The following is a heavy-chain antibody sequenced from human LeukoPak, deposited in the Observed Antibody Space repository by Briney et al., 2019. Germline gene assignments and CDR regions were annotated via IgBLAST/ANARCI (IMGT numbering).Heavy chain of an antibody. CDR3: AKDLVATTTSYYYGMEV. D-gene: IGHD5-12*01. CDR2: ISGSGGST. J-gene: IGHJ6*04. Sequence: GGSLRLSCAASGFTFSSYAMSWVRQAPGKGLEWVSAISGSGGSTYYADSVKGRFTISRDNSKNTLYLQMNSLRAEDTAVYYCAKDLVATTTSYYYGMEVWGGGAGGTVSS. V-gene: IGHV3-23*01. CDR1: GFTFSSYA.